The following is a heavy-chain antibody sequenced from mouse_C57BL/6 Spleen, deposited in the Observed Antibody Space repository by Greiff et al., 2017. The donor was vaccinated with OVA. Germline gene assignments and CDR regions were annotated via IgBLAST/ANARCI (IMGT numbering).Heavy chain of an antibody. Sequence: QVQLQQPGAELVKPGASVKLSCKASGYTFTSYWMHWVKQRPGQGLEWIGMIHPNSGITNYNEKFKSKATLTVDKSSSTAYMQLSSLTSEDSAVYYCARGRSGSSAYFDYWGQGTTLTVSS. CDR3: ARGRSGSSAYFDY. J-gene: IGHJ2*01. CDR1: GYTFTSYW. CDR2: IHPNSGIT. V-gene: IGHV1-64*01. D-gene: IGHD1-1*01.